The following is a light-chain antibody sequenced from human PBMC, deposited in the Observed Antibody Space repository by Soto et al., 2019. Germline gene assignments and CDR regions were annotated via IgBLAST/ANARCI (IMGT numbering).Light chain of an antibody. CDR1: QDIRND. J-gene: IGKJ3*01. V-gene: IGKV1-6*01. CDR3: LQRYNFPHT. CDR2: AAS. Sequence: AIQMTQSPSSLSASVGDRVTITCRASQDIRNDLGWYQQKPGKAPNLLIYAASTFQIGVPSWFSGSGSGTDFTLTTCCLQPEDFATYYCLQRYNFPHTFGPGAKVDIK.